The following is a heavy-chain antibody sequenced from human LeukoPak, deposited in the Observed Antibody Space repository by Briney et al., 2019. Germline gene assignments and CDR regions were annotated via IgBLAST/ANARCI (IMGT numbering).Heavy chain of an antibody. CDR2: IRRKASGETT. D-gene: IGHD2-2*01. CDR3: TRPIYCSTSGCQGYYFDY. CDR1: GFTFRVYA. V-gene: IGHV3-49*04. J-gene: IGHJ4*02. Sequence: GGSLRLSCTASGFTFRVYAMSWVRQAPGKGLEWVALIRRKASGETTEYAAAVRGRFTILRDDSKSIAYLQMNSLKAEDAAVYYCTRPIYCSTSGCQGYYFDYWGQGTLVTVSS.